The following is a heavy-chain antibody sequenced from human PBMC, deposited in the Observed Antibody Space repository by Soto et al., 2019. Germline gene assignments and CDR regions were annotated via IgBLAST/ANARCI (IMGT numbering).Heavy chain of an antibody. CDR1: GGSISSGDYH. V-gene: IGHV4-30-4*01. J-gene: IGHJ3*02. Sequence: KSSETLSLTCTVSGGSISSGDYHWSWIRQPPGKGLEWIGYIYYSGSTYYNPSLKSRVTISVDTSKNQFSLKLSSVTAADTAVYYCARSNDSSGLRLSAFDIWGQGTMVTVSS. CDR2: IYYSGST. CDR3: ARSNDSSGLRLSAFDI. D-gene: IGHD3-22*01.